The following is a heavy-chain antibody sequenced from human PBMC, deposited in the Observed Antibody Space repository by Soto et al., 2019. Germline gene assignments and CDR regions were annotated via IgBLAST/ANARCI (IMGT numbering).Heavy chain of an antibody. D-gene: IGHD3-10*01. V-gene: IGHV3-20*04. CDR3: VRSGDYRSGSYWYFFDY. CDR2: MYWKDGNT. CDR1: GFTIDNYG. Sequence: PGGSLRLSCAASGFTIDNYGMSWVRQVPGKGLEWVSGMYWKDGNTHYADSVKGRFTISRDNAKNSLFLQLNSLRVEDTALYYCVRSGDYRSGSYWYFFDYWGQGALVTVSS. J-gene: IGHJ4*02.